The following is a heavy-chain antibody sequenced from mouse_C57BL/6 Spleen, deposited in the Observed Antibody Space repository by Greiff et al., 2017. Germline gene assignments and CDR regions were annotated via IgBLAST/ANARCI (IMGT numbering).Heavy chain of an antibody. V-gene: IGHV1-82*01. Sequence: VNVVESGPELVKPGASVKISCKASGYAFSSSWMNWVKQRPGKGLEWLGRIYPGDGDTNYNGKFKGKATLTADKSSSSAYMQLSSLTSEDSAVYFCARGRYDGSYFDYWGQGTTLTVSS. CDR3: ARGRYDGSYFDY. CDR1: GYAFSSSW. D-gene: IGHD2-3*01. J-gene: IGHJ2*01. CDR2: IYPGDGDT.